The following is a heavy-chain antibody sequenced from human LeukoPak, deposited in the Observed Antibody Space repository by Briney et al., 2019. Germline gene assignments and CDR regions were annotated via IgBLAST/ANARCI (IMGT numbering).Heavy chain of an antibody. Sequence: GGSLRLSCVGCGLSIGNYAMTWVRQAPGKGLEWVSSITVNGGTTKYADSVRGRFTVSRDNSRNTVFLQMDCMRAEDTAGYFCAKDPNGDYIGASDRWGQRTMVTVSS. CDR1: GLSIGNYA. J-gene: IGHJ3*02. D-gene: IGHD2-8*01. CDR2: ITVNGGTT. V-gene: IGHV3-23*01. CDR3: AKDPNGDYIGASDR.